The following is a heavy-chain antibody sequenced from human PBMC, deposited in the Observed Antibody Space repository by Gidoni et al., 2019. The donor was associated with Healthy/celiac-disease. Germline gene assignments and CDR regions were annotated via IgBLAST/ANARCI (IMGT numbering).Heavy chain of an antibody. CDR1: GFNVSRYG. D-gene: IGHD1-26*01. V-gene: IGHV3-30*03. CDR3: ATDPTLRSYLLDY. CDR2: LSYDGSNK. Sequence: QVQLMESGGGVVQPGRSLRLSYAASGFNVSRYGIHWVRPAPGKGLEWVAVLSYDGSNKYYADSVKGRFTISRDNSKNTLYLHMNRLSAEDTAVYYCATDPTLRSYLLDYWGQGTLVTVSS. J-gene: IGHJ4*02.